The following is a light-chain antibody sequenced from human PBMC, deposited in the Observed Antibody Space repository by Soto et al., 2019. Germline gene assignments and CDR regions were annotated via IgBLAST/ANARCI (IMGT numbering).Light chain of an antibody. V-gene: IGKV3-20*01. Sequence: EILLTQSPGTLSLSPGERATLSCRASQSVSSSYLAWYQQKPGQAPRLLIYGASSWATGIPDRFSGSGSGTDFTLTISRLEPEEFAVYYCQQYGSSPFTFGPGTKVDIK. CDR3: QQYGSSPFT. CDR2: GAS. J-gene: IGKJ3*01. CDR1: QSVSSSY.